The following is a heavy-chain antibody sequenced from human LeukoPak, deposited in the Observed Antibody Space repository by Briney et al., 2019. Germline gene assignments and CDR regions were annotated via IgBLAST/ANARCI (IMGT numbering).Heavy chain of an antibody. CDR3: ARIPYYYDASGYYDYYFDY. CDR1: GGSISSYY. CDR2: IYYSGST. Sequence: SETLSLTCTVSGGSISSYYWSWIRQPPGRGLEWIGYIYYSGSTNYNPSLKSRVTISLDTSKNQFSLKLSSVTAADTAVYYCARIPYYYDASGYYDYYFDYWGQGSLVTVSS. J-gene: IGHJ4*02. V-gene: IGHV4-59*08. D-gene: IGHD3-22*01.